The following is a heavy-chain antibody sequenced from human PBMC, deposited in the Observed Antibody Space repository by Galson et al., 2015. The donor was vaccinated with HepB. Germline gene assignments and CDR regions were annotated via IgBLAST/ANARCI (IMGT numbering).Heavy chain of an antibody. J-gene: IGHJ6*03. CDR2: IIPAIHIT. V-gene: IGHV1-69*10. D-gene: IGHD3/OR15-3a*01. CDR1: GDTFANYT. Sequence: SVKVSCKASGDTFANYTFSWVRQAPGQGLEWMGGIIPAIHITNYAQNLQGRITITADTSTSTTFLELTRLRSDDTAVYFCASAPVSRSGVRTDYYYYMDVWGKGTTVTVSS. CDR3: ASAPVSRSGVRTDYYYYMDV.